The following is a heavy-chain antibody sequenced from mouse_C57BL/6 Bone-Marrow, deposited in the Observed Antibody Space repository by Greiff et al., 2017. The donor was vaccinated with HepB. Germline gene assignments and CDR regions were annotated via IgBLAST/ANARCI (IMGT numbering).Heavy chain of an antibody. CDR3: TRNGYDGASWFAY. CDR1: GYTFTDYE. D-gene: IGHD2-2*01. V-gene: IGHV1-15*01. CDR2: IDPETGGT. J-gene: IGHJ3*01. Sequence: QVQLQQSGAELVRPGASVTLSCKASGYTFTDYEMHWVKQTPVHGLEWIGAIDPETGGTAYNQKFKGKAILTADKSSSTAYMELRSLTSEDSAVYYCTRNGYDGASWFAYWGQGTLVTVSA.